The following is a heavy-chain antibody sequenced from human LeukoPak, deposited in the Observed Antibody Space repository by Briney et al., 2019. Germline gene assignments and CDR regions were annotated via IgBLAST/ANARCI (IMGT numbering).Heavy chain of an antibody. V-gene: IGHV3-74*01. CDR2: IDTDGSNT. J-gene: IGHJ4*02. CDR3: TRGGTTLDY. CDR1: GFTFSSYW. D-gene: IGHD1-7*01. Sequence: TGGSLRLSCAASGFTFSSYWMHWVRQAPGKGLVWVSRIDTDGSNTAYADSVKGRFTISRDNAKNTLYLQMNSLRAEDTAVYYCTRGGTTLDYWGQGTLVTVSS.